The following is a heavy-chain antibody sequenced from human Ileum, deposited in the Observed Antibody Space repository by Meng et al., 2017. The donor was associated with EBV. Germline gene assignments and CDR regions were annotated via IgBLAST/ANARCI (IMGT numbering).Heavy chain of an antibody. Sequence: QLNRQQSGPGLVKPSQTLSLPCAVSGASISSGYHYWSWIRQPPGKGLEWIGYIYYSGSTYYNPSLNSRVTMSVDTSKNQFSLKLSSVTAADTAVYYCARDSSVTSKRGFDFWGQGTLVTVSS. V-gene: IGHV4-30-4*01. CDR3: ARDSSVTSKRGFDF. J-gene: IGHJ4*02. D-gene: IGHD2-21*02. CDR1: GASISSGYHY. CDR2: IYYSGST.